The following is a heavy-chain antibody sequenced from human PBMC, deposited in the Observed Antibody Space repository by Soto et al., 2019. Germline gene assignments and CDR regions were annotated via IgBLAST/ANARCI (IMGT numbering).Heavy chain of an antibody. CDR3: SRLSNGTPADY. CDR2: IYYSGNT. Sequence: PSETLSLTCSVSGDYISNRNYHWGWTRQPPGKGLEWIGSIYYSGNTYYNPSLKSRVTISADTSKNQLSLKVDSVTATDTAIYYCSRLSNGTPADYWGEGTLVTVSS. J-gene: IGHJ4*02. CDR1: GDYISNRNYH. V-gene: IGHV4-39*01. D-gene: IGHD2-8*01.